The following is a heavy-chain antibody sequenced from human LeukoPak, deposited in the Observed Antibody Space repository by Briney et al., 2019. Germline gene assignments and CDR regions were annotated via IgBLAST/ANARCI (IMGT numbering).Heavy chain of an antibody. CDR2: INHSGST. Sequence: SETLSLTCAVYGGSFSGYYWSWIRQPPGKGLEWIGEINHSGSTNYNPSLKSRVTISVDTSRNEFSLNMTSVTAADMGVYYCARAGISIFGMITPNWFDPWGQGTLVSVSS. CDR3: ARAGISIFGMITPNWFDP. D-gene: IGHD3-3*01. CDR1: GGSFSGYY. V-gene: IGHV4-34*01. J-gene: IGHJ5*02.